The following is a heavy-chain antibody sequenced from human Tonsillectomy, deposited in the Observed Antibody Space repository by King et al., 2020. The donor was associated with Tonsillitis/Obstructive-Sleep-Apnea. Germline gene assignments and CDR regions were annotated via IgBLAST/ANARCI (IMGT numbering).Heavy chain of an antibody. Sequence: VTLKESGPALVKPIQTLTLTCTFSGFSLSTSGMCVSWIRQPPGKALEWLARIDWDDDKYYSTSLKTRLTISKDTSKNQVVLTMTNMDPVDTPTYYCARSFPYSYGSGPYDAFDIWGQGTMVTVSS. D-gene: IGHD3-10*01. V-gene: IGHV2-70*11. J-gene: IGHJ3*02. CDR1: GFSLSTSGMC. CDR2: IDWDDDK. CDR3: ARSFPYSYGSGPYDAFDI.